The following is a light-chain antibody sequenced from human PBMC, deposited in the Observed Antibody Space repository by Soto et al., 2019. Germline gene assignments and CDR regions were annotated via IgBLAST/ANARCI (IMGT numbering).Light chain of an antibody. CDR1: QSVSSSY. V-gene: IGKV3-20*01. Sequence: EVVMTQSPATLSVSPGERATLSCRASQSVSSSYLAWYQQKPGQAPRVLIYAASNRATGIPDRFSGSGSGTDFTLTISRLEPEDFAVYYCQQYGSSGTFGQGTKVDIK. CDR2: AAS. J-gene: IGKJ1*01. CDR3: QQYGSSGT.